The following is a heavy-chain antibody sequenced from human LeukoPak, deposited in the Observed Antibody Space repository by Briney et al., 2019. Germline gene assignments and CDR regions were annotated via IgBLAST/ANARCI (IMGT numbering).Heavy chain of an antibody. CDR2: IYYSGST. Sequence: PSETLSLTCTVSGGSISSYYWSWIRQPPGKGLEWIGYIYYSGSTNYNPSLKSRVTISVDTSKNQFSPKLSSVTAADTAVYYCARDSSTSDIPWGNWFDPWGQGTLVTVSS. J-gene: IGHJ5*02. V-gene: IGHV4-59*01. CDR1: GGSISSYY. D-gene: IGHD2-2*01. CDR3: ARDSSTSDIPWGNWFDP.